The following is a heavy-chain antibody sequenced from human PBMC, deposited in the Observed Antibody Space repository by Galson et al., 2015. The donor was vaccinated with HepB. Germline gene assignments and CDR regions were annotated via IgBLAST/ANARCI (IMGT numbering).Heavy chain of an antibody. J-gene: IGHJ6*02. D-gene: IGHD4-17*01. V-gene: IGHV1-24*01. CDR1: GYTLTELS. Sequence: SCKVSGYTLTELSMHWVRQAPGKGLEWMGGFDPEDGETIYAQKFQGRVTMTEDTSTDTAYMELSSLRSEDTAVYYCATFHYAGYYYYYGMDVWGQGTTVTVSS. CDR2: FDPEDGET. CDR3: ATFHYAGYYYYYGMDV.